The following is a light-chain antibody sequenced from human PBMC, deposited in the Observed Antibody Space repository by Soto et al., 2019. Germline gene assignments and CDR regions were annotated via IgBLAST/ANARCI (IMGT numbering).Light chain of an antibody. CDR1: SSDIGHYDY. Sequence: QSVLTQLASVSGSPGHSITVSCTGTSSDIGHYDYVSWYQQHPGTAPKLLIYANSIRPSGVPGRFSGSKSGTSASLAITGLQAEGEADYYCQSYDSCLSGYVFGTGTKVTVL. CDR3: QSYDSCLSGYV. V-gene: IGLV1-40*01. J-gene: IGLJ1*01. CDR2: ANS.